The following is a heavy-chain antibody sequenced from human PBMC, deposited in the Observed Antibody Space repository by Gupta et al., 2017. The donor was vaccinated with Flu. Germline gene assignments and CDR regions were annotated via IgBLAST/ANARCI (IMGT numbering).Heavy chain of an antibody. CDR1: GFTFEDHA. V-gene: IGHV3-9*01. D-gene: IGHD6-6*01. CDR2: ISWNSGRL. Sequence: EVQLVESGGGLVQPGRSLRLYCAAYGFTFEDHAMHWVRQPPGKGLEWVSGISWNSGRLAYADSVRGRFTISSDNAKNSLSLQMNSLRPEDTAFYYGVRGVGSSSLFYYFDYWGQGTRGTVSS. J-gene: IGHJ4*02. CDR3: VRGVGSSSLFYYFDY.